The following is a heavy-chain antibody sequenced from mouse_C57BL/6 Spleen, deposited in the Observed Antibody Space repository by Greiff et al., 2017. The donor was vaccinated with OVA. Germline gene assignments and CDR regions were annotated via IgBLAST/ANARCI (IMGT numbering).Heavy chain of an antibody. CDR2: IWPGGGP. CDR1: GFSLTSYA. CDR3: ARNGLLQGYAMDY. Sequence: VKLMESGPGLVAPSQSLSITCTVSGFSLTSYAISWVRQPPGKGLEWLGVIWPGGGPNYNSALKSRLSISKDNSKSQVFLKMNSLQTDDTARYYCARNGLLQGYAMDYWGQGTSVTVSS. J-gene: IGHJ4*01. D-gene: IGHD2-3*01. V-gene: IGHV2-9-1*01.